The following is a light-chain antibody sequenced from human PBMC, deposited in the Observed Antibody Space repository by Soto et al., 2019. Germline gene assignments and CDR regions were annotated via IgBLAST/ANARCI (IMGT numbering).Light chain of an antibody. J-gene: IGKJ4*01. CDR1: QGIGSY. CDR2: TAS. CDR3: QQLNSYPPT. V-gene: IGKV1-9*01. Sequence: DIQLTQSPSFLSASVGDRVTITCRASQGIGSYLTWYQQKPGKAPNLLISTASTLQSGVPSRFSGSGSGTEFTLTITSLQPEDFATYYCQQLNSYPPTFGGGTKVDIK.